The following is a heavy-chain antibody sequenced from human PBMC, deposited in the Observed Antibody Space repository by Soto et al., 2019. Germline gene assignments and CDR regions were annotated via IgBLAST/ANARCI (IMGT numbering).Heavy chain of an antibody. CDR2: IFSNDEK. D-gene: IGHD3-22*01. Sequence: QVTLKESGPVLVKPTETLTLTCTVSGFSLSNARMGVSWIRQPPGMALEWLAHIFSNDEKSYSTSLKSRLTISKDTSKSQVVLTMTNMDPVDTATYYCARIVNYYDSSGYRLFDYWGQGTLVTVSS. J-gene: IGHJ4*02. CDR1: GFSLSNARMG. V-gene: IGHV2-26*01. CDR3: ARIVNYYDSSGYRLFDY.